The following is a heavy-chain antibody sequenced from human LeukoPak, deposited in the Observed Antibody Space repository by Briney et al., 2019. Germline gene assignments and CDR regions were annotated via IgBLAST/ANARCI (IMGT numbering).Heavy chain of an antibody. D-gene: IGHD3-22*01. CDR1: GDSISSSY. CDR2: VHYTGKT. Sequence: SETLSLTCTVSGDSISSSYWIWIRQPPGKRLEWVGYVHYTGKTNYNPSLNNRATISVDMSKNQFSLTLTSVTVADTAMYYCARGYYDRNDSSNPFDSWGQGTLVTVSA. J-gene: IGHJ4*02. CDR3: ARGYYDRNDSSNPFDS. V-gene: IGHV4-59*01.